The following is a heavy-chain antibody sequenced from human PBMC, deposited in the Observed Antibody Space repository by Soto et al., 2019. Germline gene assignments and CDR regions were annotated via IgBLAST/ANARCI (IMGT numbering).Heavy chain of an antibody. J-gene: IGHJ5*02. CDR2: MTSDGSSK. CDR3: AIDRVIRDTGYELNL. V-gene: IGHV3-30-3*01. D-gene: IGHD3-9*01. CDR1: GFAFNSHS. Sequence: QMQLLESGGGVVQPGKALRLSCAASGFAFNSHSMHWVRQAPGKGLEWVALMTSDGSSKFYADSVKGRCTITRDNSKNTPYLEMNSLRSGDCAAYYCAIDRVIRDTGYELNLWGQGTLVTVS.